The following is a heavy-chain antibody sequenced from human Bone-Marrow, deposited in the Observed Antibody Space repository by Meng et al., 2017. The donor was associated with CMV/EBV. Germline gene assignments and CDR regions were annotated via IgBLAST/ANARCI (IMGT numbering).Heavy chain of an antibody. D-gene: IGHD4-17*01. CDR2: ISGCGIST. CDR3: ARNPVTNRRGSHFDY. Sequence: GKSLTISCAASGFTFSSYGMSWVRQAPGKGLEWVSGISGCGISTYYADSVKGRFTISRDNANNSLYLQMNSLRAEDTAVYYCARNPVTNRRGSHFDYWGQGTLVTVSP. CDR1: GFTFSSYG. V-gene: IGHV3-23*01. J-gene: IGHJ4*02.